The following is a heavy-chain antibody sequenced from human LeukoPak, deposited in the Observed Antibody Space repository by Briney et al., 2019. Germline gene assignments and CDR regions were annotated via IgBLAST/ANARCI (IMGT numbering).Heavy chain of an antibody. CDR2: IIPIFGTA. D-gene: IGHD2-2*01. CDR1: GGTFSSYA. Sequence: VASVKVSCKASGGTFSSYAISWVRQAPGQGLEWMGGIIPIFGTANYAQKFQGRVTITADESTSTAYMELSSLRSEDTAVYYCASALKRGYCSSTSCYYYYYYMDVWGKGTTVTVSS. J-gene: IGHJ6*03. V-gene: IGHV1-69*13. CDR3: ASALKRGYCSSTSCYYYYYYMDV.